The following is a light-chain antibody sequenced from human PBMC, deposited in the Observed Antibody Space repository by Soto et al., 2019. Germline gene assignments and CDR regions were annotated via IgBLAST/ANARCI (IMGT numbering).Light chain of an antibody. CDR2: QAS. CDR1: QSISSW. J-gene: IGKJ1*01. Sequence: DIQMTQSPSTLSASVGDRVTITCRTSQSISSWLAWYQQKPGKAPKLLIHQASSLESGVPSRFSGSGSGTEFTLTISSLQPDDFATYYCQQYNSYSWTFGQGTKVDIK. V-gene: IGKV1-5*03. CDR3: QQYNSYSWT.